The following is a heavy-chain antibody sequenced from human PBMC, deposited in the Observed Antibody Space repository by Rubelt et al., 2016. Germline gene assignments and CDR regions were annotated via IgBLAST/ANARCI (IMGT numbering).Heavy chain of an antibody. CDR1: GYTFTGYY. CDR2: INPNSGGT. CDR3: ARFAIGGHSSGYLFDY. Sequence: QVQLVQSGAEVKKPGASVKVSCKASGYTFTGYYMHWVRQAPGQGLEWMGGINPNSGGTNYAPTFQGGVTRTREPSISTAYMELSRLRSDDTAVYYCARFAIGGHSSGYLFDYWGQGTLVTVSS. J-gene: IGHJ4*02. V-gene: IGHV1-2*02. D-gene: IGHD3-22*01.